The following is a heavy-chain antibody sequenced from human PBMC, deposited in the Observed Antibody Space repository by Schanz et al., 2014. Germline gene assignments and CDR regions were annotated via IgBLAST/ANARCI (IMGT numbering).Heavy chain of an antibody. J-gene: IGHJ4*02. Sequence: VQLVESGGGVVQPGRSLRLSCAASGFTFSSYWMHWVRQVPGKGLVWVSRIKSDGSSTSYADSVRGRFTISRDNSKTTVYLQMNSLRAEDTAVYYCAKDAENTAMITDYFDYWGQGTLVTVSS. V-gene: IGHV3-74*01. CDR3: AKDAENTAMITDYFDY. D-gene: IGHD5-18*01. CDR1: GFTFSSYW. CDR2: IKSDGSST.